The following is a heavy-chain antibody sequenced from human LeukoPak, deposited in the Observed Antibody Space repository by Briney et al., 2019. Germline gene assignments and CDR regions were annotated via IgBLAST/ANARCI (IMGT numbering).Heavy chain of an antibody. Sequence: GGSLRLSCTASGFTFSSSWMSWVRQAPGKGLEWVANIKEDGSEKYYVDSVKGRFTISRDNAKKSLYLQMSSLRAEDTGIYYCARRTQYLAFDYWGQGTLVTVSS. D-gene: IGHD2-15*01. V-gene: IGHV3-7*01. CDR1: GFTFSSSW. CDR3: ARRTQYLAFDY. CDR2: IKEDGSEK. J-gene: IGHJ4*02.